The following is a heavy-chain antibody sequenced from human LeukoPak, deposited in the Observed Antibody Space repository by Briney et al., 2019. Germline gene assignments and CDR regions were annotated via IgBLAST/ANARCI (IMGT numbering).Heavy chain of an antibody. CDR3: AKGTTFDAFDM. D-gene: IGHD3-16*01. Sequence: PGGSLRLSCAAAGFTFDNYAMHWVRQAPGKGLEWVSRISWNTGNIDYADSVKGRFTISRDNAKNSLYLQMNSLRAEDTALYYRAKGTTFDAFDMWGQGTMVTVSS. CDR2: ISWNTGNI. CDR1: GFTFDNYA. V-gene: IGHV3-9*01. J-gene: IGHJ3*02.